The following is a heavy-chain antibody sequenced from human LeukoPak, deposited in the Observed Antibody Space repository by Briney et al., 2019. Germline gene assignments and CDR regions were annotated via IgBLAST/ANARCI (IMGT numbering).Heavy chain of an antibody. D-gene: IGHD6-19*01. Sequence: GLAVRLSCAASGFSVSSYTINWVRQAPGNGLEWVATSSSNNSYIYYAASRKGPIPLSRRNDKKSLHLQVNRRKAEDTALYYCSRTPVEQTVAGRIYYSYGTAVWSQGTTVTVPS. CDR1: GFSVSSYT. V-gene: IGHV3-21*01. J-gene: IGHJ6*02. CDR3: SRTPVEQTVAGRIYYSYGTAV. CDR2: SSSNNSYI.